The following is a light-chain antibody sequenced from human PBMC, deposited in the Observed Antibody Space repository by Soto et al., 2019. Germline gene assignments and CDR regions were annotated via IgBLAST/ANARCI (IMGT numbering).Light chain of an antibody. V-gene: IGKV1-5*03. CDR1: QSISSW. CDR3: QQYSSYPLT. CDR2: KAS. J-gene: IGKJ4*01. Sequence: DIQMTQSPSTLSTSVGDRVTITCRASQSISSWLAWYQQKVGKAPKLLIYKASTLESGVPSRFSGSGSWTEFTLTISSLQPDDFATYYCQQYSSYPLTFGGGTKVEIK.